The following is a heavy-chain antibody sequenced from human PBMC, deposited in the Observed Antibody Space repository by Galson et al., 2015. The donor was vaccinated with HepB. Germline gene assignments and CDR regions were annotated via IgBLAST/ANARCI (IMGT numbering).Heavy chain of an antibody. Sequence: SLRLSCAASGNTFSSHGMHWVRQAPGKGLEWVALIWYDGSKDYYADSVKGRFAVSRDNFNNILYLQMNSLRVEDTAVYYCAREPYGSGSADHWFNPWGQGILVTVSS. CDR3: AREPYGSGSADHWFNP. J-gene: IGHJ5*02. CDR2: IWYDGSKD. D-gene: IGHD3-10*01. V-gene: IGHV3-33*04. CDR1: GNTFSSHG.